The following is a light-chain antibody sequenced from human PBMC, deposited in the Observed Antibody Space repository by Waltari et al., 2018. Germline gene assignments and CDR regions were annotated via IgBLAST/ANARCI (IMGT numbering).Light chain of an antibody. J-gene: IGKJ1*01. V-gene: IGKV3-20*01. CDR2: DTS. CDR3: QMYVRLPVT. CDR1: QSVGRD. Sequence: ELVLTQSPGTLALSPGERATLSCRASQSVGRDLAWYQQKPGQAPRLLIYDTSTRATGIPDRFSGSGSGTDFSLTISRVEPEDFAVYYCQMYVRLPVTFGQGTKVEVK.